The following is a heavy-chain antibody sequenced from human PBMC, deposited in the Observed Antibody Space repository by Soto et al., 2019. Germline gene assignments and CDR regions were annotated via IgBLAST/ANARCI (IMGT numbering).Heavy chain of an antibody. Sequence: SETLSLTCTVSGGSVSSGSYYWNWIRQPPGKGVEWIGYIYHSGSTYYSPSLDTRVTMSMNTSKNQISLILTSVTAADTAVYFCARGGWGSSGAHPQSEFDYWGPGTLVTVSS. CDR3: ARGGWGSSGAHPQSEFDY. V-gene: IGHV4-61*01. CDR2: IYHSGST. D-gene: IGHD6-19*01. CDR1: GGSVSSGSYY. J-gene: IGHJ4*02.